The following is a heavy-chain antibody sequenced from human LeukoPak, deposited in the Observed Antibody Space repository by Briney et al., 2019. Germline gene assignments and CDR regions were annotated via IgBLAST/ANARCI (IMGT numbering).Heavy chain of an antibody. V-gene: IGHV4-59*01. CDR2: IYYSGST. Sequence: PSETLSLTCTVSGGSISSYYWSWIRQPPGKGLEWIGYIYYSGSTNYNSSLKSRVTISVDTSKNQFSLKLSSVTAADTAVYYCARCYCSGGSCTSPGDYYYMDVWGKGTTVTVSS. CDR1: GGSISSYY. CDR3: ARCYCSGGSCTSPGDYYYMDV. D-gene: IGHD2-15*01. J-gene: IGHJ6*03.